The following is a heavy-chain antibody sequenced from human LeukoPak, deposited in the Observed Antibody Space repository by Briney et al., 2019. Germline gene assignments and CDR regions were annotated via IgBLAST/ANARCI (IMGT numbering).Heavy chain of an antibody. CDR2: IYYSGST. CDR3: ARVDYGDFSSVFDY. D-gene: IGHD4-17*01. V-gene: IGHV4-31*03. Sequence: SQTLSLTCTVSGGSISSGDYYWSWIRQHPGKGLEWIGYIYYSGSTYYNPSLKSRVTISVDTSKNQFSLKLSSVTAADAAVYYCARVDYGDFSSVFDYWGQGTLVTVSS. J-gene: IGHJ4*02. CDR1: GGSISSGDYY.